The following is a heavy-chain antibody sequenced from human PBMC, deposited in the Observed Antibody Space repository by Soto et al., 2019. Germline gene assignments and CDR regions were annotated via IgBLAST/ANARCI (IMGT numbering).Heavy chain of an antibody. D-gene: IGHD1-26*01. V-gene: IGHV3-74*01. CDR3: ARGDRGAFDI. CDR1: GFTFSYYW. Sequence: EVQLVESGGGLVQPGEPLRLSCVASGFTFSYYWMHWVRQGPGKGLVWVSRIHSDGSSTTYADSVKGRFTISRDNAKNTLYLQMNSLRAEDTAVYYCARGDRGAFDIWGQGTVVTVSS. J-gene: IGHJ3*02. CDR2: IHSDGSST.